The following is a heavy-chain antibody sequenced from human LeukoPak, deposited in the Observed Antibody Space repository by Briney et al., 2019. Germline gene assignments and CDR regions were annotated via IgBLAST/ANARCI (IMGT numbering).Heavy chain of an antibody. CDR2: INPNSGGT. CDR1: GYTFTGYY. J-gene: IGHJ5*02. D-gene: IGHD6-13*01. Sequence: GASVKVSCKASGYTFTGYYMHWVRQAPGQGLDWMGWINPNSGGTNYAQKFQGRVTMTRDTSISTAYMELSRLRSDDTAVYYCARGGQLVLTQNWFDPWGQGTLVTVSS. CDR3: ARGGQLVLTQNWFDP. V-gene: IGHV1-2*02.